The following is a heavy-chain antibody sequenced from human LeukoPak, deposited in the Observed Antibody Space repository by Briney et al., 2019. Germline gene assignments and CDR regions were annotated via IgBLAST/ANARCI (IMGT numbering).Heavy chain of an antibody. J-gene: IGHJ4*02. CDR2: INHSGST. V-gene: IGHV4-34*01. D-gene: IGHD6-13*01. Sequence: PSETLSLTCAVYGGSFSGYYWSWSRQPPGKGLEWIGEINHSGSTNYNPSLKSRVTISVDTSKNRFSLKLSSVTAADTAVYYCARTYSSSWYGIDYWGQGTLVTVSP. CDR1: GGSFSGYY. CDR3: ARTYSSSWYGIDY.